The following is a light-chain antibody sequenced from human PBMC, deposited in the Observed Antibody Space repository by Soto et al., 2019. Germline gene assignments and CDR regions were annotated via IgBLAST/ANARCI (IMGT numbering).Light chain of an antibody. V-gene: IGKV3-11*01. CDR2: DAL. J-gene: IGKJ5*01. CDR3: QQRRKWPLT. Sequence: EIVLTQSPATLSLSPGERATLSCRASESVDSYLSWYRQKAGQPPRLLIYDALKRATGTPARVSGSGSGTDFTLTISSLEPEDSAVYYCQQRRKWPLTFGQGTRLEIK. CDR1: ESVDSY.